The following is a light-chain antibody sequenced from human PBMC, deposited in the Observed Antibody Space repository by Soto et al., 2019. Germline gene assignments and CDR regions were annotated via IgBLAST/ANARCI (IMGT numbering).Light chain of an antibody. CDR3: QQYNSYQWT. J-gene: IGKJ1*01. Sequence: IQITQPPSTLSASVGVIFTITCLASQSISSWLAWYQQKPGKAPNLLIYDASNLESGVPSRFSGSGSGTEFTLTISSLQPDDFATYYCQQYNSYQWTFGQGTKVDI. CDR1: QSISSW. V-gene: IGKV1-5*01. CDR2: DAS.